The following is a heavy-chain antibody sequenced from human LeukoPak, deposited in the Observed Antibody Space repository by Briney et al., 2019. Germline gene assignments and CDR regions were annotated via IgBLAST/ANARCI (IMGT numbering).Heavy chain of an antibody. V-gene: IGHV4-4*07. D-gene: IGHD2-21*02. Sequence: SETLSLTCTVSGGSISSYYWSWIRQPAGKGLEWIGRISASGNTNYNPSLKSRVTMSVDTSKNLFALKLSSVTAADTAVYYCARQGVATAIDYWDQGTLVTVSS. CDR1: GGSISSYY. CDR3: ARQGVATAIDY. J-gene: IGHJ4*02. CDR2: ISASGNT.